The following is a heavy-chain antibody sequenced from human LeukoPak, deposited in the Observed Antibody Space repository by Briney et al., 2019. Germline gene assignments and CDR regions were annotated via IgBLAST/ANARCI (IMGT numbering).Heavy chain of an antibody. V-gene: IGHV3-66*02. J-gene: IGHJ4*02. CDR1: GFTVSSNY. Sequence: GGSLRLSCAASGFTVSSNYMSWVRQAPGKGLEWVSVIYSGGSTYYADSVKGRFTISRDNSKNTPYLQMNSLRAEDTAVYYCAREARWKIDYWGQGTLVTVSS. CDR2: IYSGGST. CDR3: AREARWKIDY. D-gene: IGHD1-1*01.